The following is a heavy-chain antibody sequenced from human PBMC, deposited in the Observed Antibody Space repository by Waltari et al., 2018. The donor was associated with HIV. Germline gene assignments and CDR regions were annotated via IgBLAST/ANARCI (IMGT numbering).Heavy chain of an antibody. CDR3: ARRRAQGDFDY. V-gene: IGHV4-38-2*01. J-gene: IGHJ4*02. CDR2: TSYSEGT. D-gene: IGHD1-26*01. CDR1: GYSLSGGYN. Sequence: QVQLQESGPGLVKPSETLSLICAVSGYSLSGGYNWGCIRQPPGEGLEWIGSTSYSEGTYYTPSLRSRVTISLDTSKNQCSLNRNSVTAADTAVYFCARRRAQGDFDYWGQGTLVTVSS.